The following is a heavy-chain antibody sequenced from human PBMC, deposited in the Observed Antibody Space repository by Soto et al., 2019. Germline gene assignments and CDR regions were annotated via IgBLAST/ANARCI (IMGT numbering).Heavy chain of an antibody. Sequence: SESLSLTCTVSGGSIRSYYWSWIRQPPGKGLEWIGYIYYSGSTNYNPSLKSRVTISVDTSKNQFSLKLSSVTAADTAVYYCARVWGGAFDIWGQGTMVT. CDR1: GGSIRSYY. J-gene: IGHJ3*02. D-gene: IGHD3-10*01. CDR3: ARVWGGAFDI. V-gene: IGHV4-59*01. CDR2: IYYSGST.